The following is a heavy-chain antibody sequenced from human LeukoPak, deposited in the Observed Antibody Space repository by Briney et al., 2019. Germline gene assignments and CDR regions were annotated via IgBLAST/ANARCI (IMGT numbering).Heavy chain of an antibody. CDR2: IRSKTDGGTA. CDR3: VYSSGYWAFDV. D-gene: IGHD3-22*01. CDR1: GLTLTNTW. V-gene: IGHV3-15*01. Sequence: GGSLRLSCAASGLTLTNTWMRWVRQAPGKGPEWVVRIRSKTDGGTADYGAPVKGRFTISRDDSENTMHLQMNSLKSEDTAVYYCVYSSGYWAFDVWGQGTMVTVSS. J-gene: IGHJ3*01.